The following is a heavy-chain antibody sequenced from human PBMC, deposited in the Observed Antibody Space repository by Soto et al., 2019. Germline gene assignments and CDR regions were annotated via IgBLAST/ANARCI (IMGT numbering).Heavy chain of an antibody. V-gene: IGHV3-7*04. D-gene: IGHD6-19*01. CDR2: IKQDGSEK. CDR1: GFPFSAFA. Sequence: GGSLRLSCATSGFPFSAFAMNWVRQAPGKGLEWAANIKQDGSEKYYVDSVKGRFSISRDNAQNSMYLQMNSLRAEDTAVYYCAGGTGWLIDYWGQGTLVTVSS. CDR3: AGGTGWLIDY. J-gene: IGHJ4*02.